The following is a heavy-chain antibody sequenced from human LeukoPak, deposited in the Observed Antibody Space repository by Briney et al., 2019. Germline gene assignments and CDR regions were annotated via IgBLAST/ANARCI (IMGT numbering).Heavy chain of an antibody. Sequence: GGSLRLSCAASGFTVSSNYMTWVRLAPGKGLEWISVIYSGGRTYYAESVKARFTISRDNSKNTLYLQMNSLRAEDTAVYYCARDYSLKYWGQGTLVTVSS. D-gene: IGHD4-11*01. CDR3: ARDYSLKY. V-gene: IGHV3-66*01. CDR1: GFTVSSNY. CDR2: IYSGGRT. J-gene: IGHJ4*02.